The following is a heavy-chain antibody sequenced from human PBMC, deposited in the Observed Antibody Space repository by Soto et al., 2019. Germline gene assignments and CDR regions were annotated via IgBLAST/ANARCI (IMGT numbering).Heavy chain of an antibody. D-gene: IGHD3-16*01. V-gene: IGHV1-18*01. CDR3: VMVDNYVTPTPQDV. J-gene: IGHJ6*02. Sequence: QVQLVQSGDEVKKPGASVKVSCKASGYIFVNYGIAWVRQAPGQGLEWMGWISPYTGNTHSATKVQGSLTMTTDTSTSTAYMDLGCLTSDDTAVYYCVMVDNYVTPTPQDVWGQGTTVTVSS. CDR2: ISPYTGNT. CDR1: GYIFVNYG.